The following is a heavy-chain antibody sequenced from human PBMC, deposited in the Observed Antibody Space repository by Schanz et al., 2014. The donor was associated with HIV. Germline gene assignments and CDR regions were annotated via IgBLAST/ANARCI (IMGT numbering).Heavy chain of an antibody. CDR2: MNPNSGNT. V-gene: IGHV1-8*01. CDR1: GYTFTNND. J-gene: IGHJ4*02. CDR3: ATSQGIMVATDFDY. D-gene: IGHD5-12*01. Sequence: QVQLVQSGAEVKKPGASVKVSCKASGYTFTNNDINWVRQATGQGLEWMGWMNPNSGNTGYAQKFQGRVTMTRNTSISTAYMELTSLRSEDTAVYYCATSQGIMVATDFDYWGQGTLVTVSS.